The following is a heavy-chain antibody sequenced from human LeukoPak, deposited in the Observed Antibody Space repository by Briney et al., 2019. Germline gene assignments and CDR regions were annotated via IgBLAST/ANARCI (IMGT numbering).Heavy chain of an antibody. CDR3: ARLDSSGYQFDY. J-gene: IGHJ4*02. CDR1: GLTFDDYA. D-gene: IGHD3-22*01. CDR2: ISWNSGSI. Sequence: GRSLRLSCAASGLTFDDYAMHWVRQAPGKGLEWVSGISWNSGSIGYADSVKGRFTISRDNAKNSLYLQMNSLRAEDTALYYCARLDSSGYQFDYWGQGTLVTVSS. V-gene: IGHV3-9*01.